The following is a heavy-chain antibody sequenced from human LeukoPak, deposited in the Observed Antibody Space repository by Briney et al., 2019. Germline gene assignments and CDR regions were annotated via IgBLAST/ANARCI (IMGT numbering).Heavy chain of an antibody. J-gene: IGHJ5*01. D-gene: IGHD3-16*01. CDR2: ISRNGDST. CDR3: AREGGDS. Sequence: GGSLRLSCVGSGFTFGGFGMRWVRQAPGKGLEHVSAISRNGDSTYYASSVKGRFTISRDDSKNTVYLRMGSLRTEDMGVYYCAREGGDSWGQGTLVTVSS. CDR1: GFTFGGFG. V-gene: IGHV3-64*01.